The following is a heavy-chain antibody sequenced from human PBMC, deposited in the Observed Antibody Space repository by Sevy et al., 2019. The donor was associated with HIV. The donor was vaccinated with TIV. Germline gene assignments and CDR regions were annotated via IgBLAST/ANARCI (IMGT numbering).Heavy chain of an antibody. CDR1: GFTFSSYA. CDR2: ISGSGGST. V-gene: IGHV3-23*01. Sequence: GGSLRLSCAASGFTFSSYAMSWVRQAPGKGLEWVSAISGSGGSTYYADSVKGRFTISRDNSKNTMYLQMNSLRAEDKAVDYYAKAGGYSRGRGSWKFDYWGQGTLVTVAS. J-gene: IGHJ4*02. D-gene: IGHD6-13*01. CDR3: AKAGGYSRGRGSWKFDY.